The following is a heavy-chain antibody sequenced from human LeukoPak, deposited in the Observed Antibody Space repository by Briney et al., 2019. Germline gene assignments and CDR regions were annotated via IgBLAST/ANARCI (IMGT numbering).Heavy chain of an antibody. CDR2: ISPNSGGT. CDR3: ARVGYCTNGVCSDFDY. CDR1: GYTFTGYY. Sequence: ASVKVSCKASGYTFTGYYMHWVRQAPGQGLEWMGRISPNSGGTNYAQKFQGRVTMTRDTSISTAYMELSRLRSDDTAVYYCARVGYCTNGVCSDFDYWGQGTLVTVSS. V-gene: IGHV1-2*06. J-gene: IGHJ4*02. D-gene: IGHD2-8*01.